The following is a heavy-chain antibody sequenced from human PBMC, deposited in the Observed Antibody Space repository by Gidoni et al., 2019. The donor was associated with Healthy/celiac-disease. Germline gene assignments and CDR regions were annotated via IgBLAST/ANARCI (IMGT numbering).Heavy chain of an antibody. Sequence: QVQLVQSGAEVKKPGASVKVSCKASGYTFTSYDINWVRQATGQGLEWMGWMNPNSGNTGYAQKFQGRVTMTRNTSISTAYMELSSLRSEDTAVYYCARSVAVAATETYYYYYYGMDVWGQGTTVTVSS. J-gene: IGHJ6*02. V-gene: IGHV1-8*01. CDR2: MNPNSGNT. CDR1: GYTFTSYD. D-gene: IGHD6-19*01. CDR3: ARSVAVAATETYYYYYYGMDV.